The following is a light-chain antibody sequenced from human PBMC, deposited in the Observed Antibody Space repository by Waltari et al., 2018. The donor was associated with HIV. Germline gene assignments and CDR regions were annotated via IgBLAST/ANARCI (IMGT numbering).Light chain of an antibody. V-gene: IGLV1-44*01. CDR3: ATWDDALSGPV. Sequence: QSVLTQPPSASGNSGQRVTISCSGQRTNNGSNHVNWYQLFSGAAPTLLHNSNHTRPSAVPYRFSGSMSGSAASLAISGLKSEDEADYHCATWDDALSGPVFGAGTKLTV. CDR2: SNH. CDR1: RTNNGSNH. J-gene: IGLJ3*02.